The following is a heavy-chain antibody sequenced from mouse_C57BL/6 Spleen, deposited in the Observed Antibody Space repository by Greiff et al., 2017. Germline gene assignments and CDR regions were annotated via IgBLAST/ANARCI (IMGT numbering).Heavy chain of an antibody. J-gene: IGHJ4*01. D-gene: IGHD4-1*01. Sequence: QVQLQQPGAELVKPGASVKLSCKASGYTFTSYWMHWVKQRPGQGLEWIGMIHPNSGSTNYNEKFKSKATLTVDKASSTAYMQLSSLTSEDSAVYYCARGTGHYAMDYWGQGTSVTVSS. CDR1: GYTFTSYW. CDR3: ARGTGHYAMDY. CDR2: IHPNSGST. V-gene: IGHV1-64*01.